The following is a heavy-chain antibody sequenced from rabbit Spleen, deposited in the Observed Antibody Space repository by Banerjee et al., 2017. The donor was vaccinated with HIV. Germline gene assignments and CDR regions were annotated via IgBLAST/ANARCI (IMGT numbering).Heavy chain of an antibody. J-gene: IGHJ6*01. D-gene: IGHD7-1*01. V-gene: IGHV1S40*01. CDR1: GFSFSNSDY. Sequence: QSLEESGGGLVKPGGTLTLTCTVSGFSFSNSDYMCWVRQAPGKGLEWISCIAGDSSGFTYSATWAKGRFTCSKTSSTTVTLQMTSLTVADTATYFCARDTGTSFSSYGMDLWGQGTLVTVS. CDR2: IAGDSSGFT. CDR3: ARDTGTSFSSYGMDL.